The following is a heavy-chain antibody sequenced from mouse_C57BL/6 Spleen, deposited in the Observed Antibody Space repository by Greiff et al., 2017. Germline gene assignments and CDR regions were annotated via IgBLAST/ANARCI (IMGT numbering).Heavy chain of an antibody. Sequence: QVQLQQPGAELVKPGASVKMSCKASGYTFTSYWITWVKQRPGQGLEWIGDIYPGSGSTNYNEKFKSKATLTVDTSSSTAYMQLSSLTSEDSAVYYCARRVDYYGSRDWYFDVWGTGTTVTVSS. V-gene: IGHV1-55*01. CDR2: IYPGSGST. D-gene: IGHD1-1*01. J-gene: IGHJ1*03. CDR3: ARRVDYYGSRDWYFDV. CDR1: GYTFTSYW.